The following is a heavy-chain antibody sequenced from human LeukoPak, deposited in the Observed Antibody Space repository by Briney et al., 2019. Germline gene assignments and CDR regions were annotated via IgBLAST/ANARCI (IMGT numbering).Heavy chain of an antibody. V-gene: IGHV4-34*01. J-gene: IGHJ3*02. CDR1: GVSFRGDY. D-gene: IGHD4-17*01. Sequence: AETLSLTCAVDGVSFRGDYGSWVRQPPGKGLEWVGEIKHRGRTNYNPSLKSRVNISVDTYKKQLSLTLSSVTAAATAVYYSARLTTVTPRTAFDIWGQGTLVTVSS. CDR3: ARLTTVTPRTAFDI. CDR2: IKHRGRT.